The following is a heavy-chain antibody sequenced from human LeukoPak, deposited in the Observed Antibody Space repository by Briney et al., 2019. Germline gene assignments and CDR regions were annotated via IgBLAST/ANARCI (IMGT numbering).Heavy chain of an antibody. CDR3: ARRAGAYSHPYDY. V-gene: IGHV3-11*01. CDR1: GFTFSDYY. J-gene: IGHJ4*02. D-gene: IGHD4/OR15-4a*01. CDR2: ITNIDNTI. Sequence: GGSLRLSCAASGFTFSDYYMSWIRQAPGKGLEWVSYITNIDNTIKYADSVKGRFTISRDNSKNTLYLQMNSLRAEDTAVYYCARRAGAYSHPYDYWGQGTLVTVSS.